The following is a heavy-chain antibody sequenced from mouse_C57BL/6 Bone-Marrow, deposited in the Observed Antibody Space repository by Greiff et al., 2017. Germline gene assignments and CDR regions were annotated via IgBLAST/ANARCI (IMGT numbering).Heavy chain of an antibody. V-gene: IGHV5-6*01. CDR1: GFTFSSYG. Sequence: EVQRVESGGDLVKPGGSLKLSCAASGFTFSSYGMSWVRQTPDKRLEWVATISSGGSYTYYPDSVKGRFTISRDNAKNTLYLQMSSLKSEDTAMYYCARRVIYWYFDVWGTGTTVTVSS. J-gene: IGHJ1*03. CDR3: ARRVIYWYFDV. CDR2: ISSGGSYT. D-gene: IGHD2-13*01.